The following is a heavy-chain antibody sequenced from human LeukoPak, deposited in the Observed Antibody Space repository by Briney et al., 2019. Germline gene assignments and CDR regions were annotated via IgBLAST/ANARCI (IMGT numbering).Heavy chain of an antibody. CDR1: GFTFSSYG. D-gene: IGHD3-3*01. V-gene: IGHV3-30*18. CDR2: ISYDGSNK. Sequence: GRSLRLSCAASGFTFSSYGMHWVRQAPGKGLEWVAVISYDGSNKYYADSVKGRFTISRDNSKNTLYLQMNSLRAEDTAVYYCAKDQVVVGVVSGVDYWGQGTLVTVSS. CDR3: AKDQVVVGVVSGVDY. J-gene: IGHJ4*02.